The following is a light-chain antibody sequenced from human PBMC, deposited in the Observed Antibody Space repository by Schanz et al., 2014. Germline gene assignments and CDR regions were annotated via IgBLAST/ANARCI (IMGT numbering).Light chain of an antibody. Sequence: EIVLTQSPGTLSLSPGERATLSCRASQSVSSSYLGWYQQKPGQSPRLLIYGASSRATGIPDRFSGSGSGTDFTLTISRLEPEDFAVYYCQQYHNSPPDTFGQGTKLEIK. CDR3: QQYHNSPPDT. V-gene: IGKV3-20*01. J-gene: IGKJ2*01. CDR1: QSVSSSY. CDR2: GAS.